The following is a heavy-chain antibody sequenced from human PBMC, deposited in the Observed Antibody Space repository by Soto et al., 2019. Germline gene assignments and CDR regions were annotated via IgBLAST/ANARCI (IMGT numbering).Heavy chain of an antibody. V-gene: IGHV5-51*01. CDR3: ARESYGGGDCYYLDY. CDR2: IYPRDSDI. CDR1: GYSFTSSW. J-gene: IGHJ4*02. Sequence: PGESLKISCKGSGYSFTSSWIGWVRQMPGKGLEWMGVIYPRDSDIRYSPSFQGQVTISADKSLTTAYLEWSSLKASDTAIYYCARESYGGGDCYYLDYWGQGTVVTVSS. D-gene: IGHD2-21*02.